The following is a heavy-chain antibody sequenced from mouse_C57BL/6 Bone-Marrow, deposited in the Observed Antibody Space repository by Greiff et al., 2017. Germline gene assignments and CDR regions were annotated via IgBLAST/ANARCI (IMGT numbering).Heavy chain of an antibody. CDR3: ARSLYYGNSYFDY. CDR1: GYTFTSYT. V-gene: IGHV1-4*01. Sequence: QVQLQQSGAELARPGASVKMSCKASGYTFTSYTMHWVKQRPGQGLEWIGYINPSSGYTKYNQKFKDKATLTADKSSSTAYMQLSSLTSADSAVYNCARSLYYGNSYFDYWGQGTTLTVSS. J-gene: IGHJ2*01. D-gene: IGHD2-1*01. CDR2: INPSSGYT.